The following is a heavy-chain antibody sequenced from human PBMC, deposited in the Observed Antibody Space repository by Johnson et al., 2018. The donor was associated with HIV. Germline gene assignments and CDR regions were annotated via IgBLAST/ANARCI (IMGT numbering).Heavy chain of an antibody. D-gene: IGHD1-14*01. J-gene: IGHJ3*02. CDR2: ISSSGSTI. Sequence: QVQLVESGGGLVKPGGSLRLSCAASGFTFSDYYMSWIRQAPGKGLEWVSYISSSGSTIYYGDSVKGRFTITRDNSKNTLYLQMNSLRAEDTAVYYCANRGHLAWPETYAFDIWGQGTMVTVSS. CDR3: ANRGHLAWPETYAFDI. V-gene: IGHV3-11*04. CDR1: GFTFSDYY.